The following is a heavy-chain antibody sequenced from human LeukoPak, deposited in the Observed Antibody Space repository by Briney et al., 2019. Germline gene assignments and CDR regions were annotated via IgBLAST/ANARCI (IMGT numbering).Heavy chain of an antibody. CDR1: GFTFSSYC. Sequence: GRSLRLSCAASGFTFSSYCMHWVRQAPGKGLEWVAVIWYDGSNKYYADSVKGRFTISRDNSKNTLYLQMNSLRAEDTAVYYCARDGELPADYWGQGTLVTVSS. D-gene: IGHD1-26*01. V-gene: IGHV3-33*01. J-gene: IGHJ4*02. CDR2: IWYDGSNK. CDR3: ARDGELPADY.